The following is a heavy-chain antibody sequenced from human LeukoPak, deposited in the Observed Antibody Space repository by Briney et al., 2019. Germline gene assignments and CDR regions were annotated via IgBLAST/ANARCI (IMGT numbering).Heavy chain of an antibody. V-gene: IGHV1-18*01. D-gene: IGHD2-15*01. CDR2: ISAYNGNT. CDR3: ARVQYCSGGSCYSSWFDP. Sequence: GASVKVSCKASGYTFTSYGISWVRQAPGQGLEWMGWISAYNGNTNYAQKLQGRVTMTTDTSTSTAYMELRSLRSDDTAVYYCARVQYCSGGSCYSSWFDPWGQGTLVTVSS. J-gene: IGHJ5*02. CDR1: GYTFTSYG.